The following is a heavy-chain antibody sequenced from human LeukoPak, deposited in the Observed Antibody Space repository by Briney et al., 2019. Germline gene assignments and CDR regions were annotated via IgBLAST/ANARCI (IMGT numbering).Heavy chain of an antibody. J-gene: IGHJ6*02. CDR3: ARAYNPGGYDFWSGYPRYGMDV. Sequence: ASVKVSCKASGYTFTCYYMHWVRQAPGQGLEWMGRINPNSGGTNYAQKFQGRVTMTRDTSISTAYMELSRPRSDDTAVYYCARAYNPGGYDFWSGYPRYGMDVWGQGTTVTVSS. D-gene: IGHD3-3*01. CDR1: GYTFTCYY. CDR2: INPNSGGT. V-gene: IGHV1-2*06.